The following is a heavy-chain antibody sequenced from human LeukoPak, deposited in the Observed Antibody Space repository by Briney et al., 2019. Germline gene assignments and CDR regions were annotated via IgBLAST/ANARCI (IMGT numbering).Heavy chain of an antibody. V-gene: IGHV3-48*03. D-gene: IGHD1-26*01. CDR1: GFTFSSYE. CDR2: ISNSGSTI. Sequence: GGSLRLSCAASGFTFSSYEMNWVRQAPGKGLEWVSYISNSGSTIYYADSVKGRFTISRDNSKNTLYLQMNSLRAEDTAVYYCAEDKDSGSLGPWGQGTLVTVSS. J-gene: IGHJ5*02. CDR3: AEDKDSGSLGP.